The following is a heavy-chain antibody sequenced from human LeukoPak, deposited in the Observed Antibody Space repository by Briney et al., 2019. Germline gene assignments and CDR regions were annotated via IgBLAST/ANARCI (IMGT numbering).Heavy chain of an antibody. CDR3: ARGDSSGDPWVFDY. CDR2: INTDGSST. J-gene: IGHJ4*02. V-gene: IGHV3-74*01. CDR1: GFTFSSYW. Sequence: GGSLRLSCAASGFTFSSYWMHWVRQAPGKGLVWVSRINTDGSSTNYADSVKGRFTISRDNAKSTLYLQMNSLRAEDTAVYYCARGDSSGDPWVFDYWGQGTLVTVSS. D-gene: IGHD3-22*01.